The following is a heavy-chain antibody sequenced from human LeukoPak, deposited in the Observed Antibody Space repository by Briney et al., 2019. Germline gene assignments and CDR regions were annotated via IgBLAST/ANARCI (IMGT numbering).Heavy chain of an antibody. CDR1: GFTFSSSA. J-gene: IGHJ4*02. Sequence: GGSLRLSCAASGFTFSSSAMSWVRQAPGKGLEWVSGISGSGGSTYYADSVKGRFTISRDTSKNTLYLQMNSLRAEDTAVYYCAKGGYSYGNDYWGQGTLVTVSS. V-gene: IGHV3-23*01. CDR2: ISGSGGST. D-gene: IGHD5-18*01. CDR3: AKGGYSYGNDY.